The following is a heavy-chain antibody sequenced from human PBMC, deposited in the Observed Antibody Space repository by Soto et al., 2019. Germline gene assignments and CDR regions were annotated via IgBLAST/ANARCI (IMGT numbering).Heavy chain of an antibody. J-gene: IGHJ5*02. CDR3: ARDFRPGPAVAGFHGWFDP. V-gene: IGHV4-59*01. CDR1: GGSISNYY. CDR2: ISYSGST. D-gene: IGHD6-19*01. Sequence: SETLSLTCTVSGGSISNYYWSWMRQPPGKGLEWIGYISYSGSTYYSPSLKSRVTMSVDTSKNQFSLKLSSVTAADTAVYHCARDFRPGPAVAGFHGWFDPWGQGVLVTVSS.